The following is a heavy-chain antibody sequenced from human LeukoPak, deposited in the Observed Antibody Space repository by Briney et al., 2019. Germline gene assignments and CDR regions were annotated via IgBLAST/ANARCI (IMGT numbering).Heavy chain of an antibody. CDR3: AKDLRLLPRIYFDY. J-gene: IGHJ4*02. CDR2: ISWNSGSI. CDR1: GFTFDDYA. D-gene: IGHD3-22*01. Sequence: PGRSLRLSCAASGFTFDDYAMHWVRQAPGKGLEWVSGISWNSGSIGYADSVKGRFTISRDNSKNTLYLQMNSLRAEDTAVYYCAKDLRLLPRIYFDYWGQGTLVTVSS. V-gene: IGHV3-9*01.